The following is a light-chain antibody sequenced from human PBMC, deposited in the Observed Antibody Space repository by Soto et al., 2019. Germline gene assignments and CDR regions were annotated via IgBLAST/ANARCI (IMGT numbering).Light chain of an antibody. Sequence: GYRVTITCRASQSSSSWLAWYQQKPGKAPKFLIYDASNLESGVPSRFSGSGSGTDSTLTISSLQPEDFATYYCQRDYNNIRTFGQGTKVDI. CDR2: DAS. J-gene: IGKJ1*01. V-gene: IGKV1-5*01. CDR3: QRDYNNIRT. CDR1: QSSSSW.